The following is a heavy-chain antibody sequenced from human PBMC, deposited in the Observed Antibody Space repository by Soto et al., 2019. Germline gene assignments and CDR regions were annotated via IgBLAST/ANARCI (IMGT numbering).Heavy chain of an antibody. CDR1: GYTFNKYW. Sequence: PGESLKISCKGSGYTFNKYWIAWVRQMPGQGLEWMGIIYPGDSDTTYSPSVQGHVTISVDESINTAYLQWASLEASDTAMYYCARQKLWTATINNDAFDIWGQGTMVTVSS. D-gene: IGHD2-21*01. V-gene: IGHV5-51*01. J-gene: IGHJ3*02. CDR2: IYPGDSDT. CDR3: ARQKLWTATINNDAFDI.